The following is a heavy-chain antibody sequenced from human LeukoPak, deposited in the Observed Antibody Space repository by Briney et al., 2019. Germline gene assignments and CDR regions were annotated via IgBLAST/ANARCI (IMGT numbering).Heavy chain of an antibody. D-gene: IGHD1-26*01. J-gene: IGHJ4*02. CDR1: GFSFSSYG. V-gene: IGHV3-23*01. CDR3: AKTPRIVGATNFDH. Sequence: GGTLRLSCAASGFSFSSYGMSWVRQAPGKGLEWVSSISGSGSSTYYAESVKGRFTISRDNSENMLYLQMNSLRAEDTAVYYCAKTPRIVGATNFDHWGQGTLVTVSS. CDR2: ISGSGSST.